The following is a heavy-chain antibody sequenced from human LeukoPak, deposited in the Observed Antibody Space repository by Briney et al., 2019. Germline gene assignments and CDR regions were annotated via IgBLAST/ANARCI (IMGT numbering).Heavy chain of an antibody. CDR3: ARLVGAATDPFDY. V-gene: IGHV4-59*08. D-gene: IGHD2-15*01. CDR2: IYYSGST. J-gene: IGHJ4*02. CDR1: GGSISSYY. Sequence: SETLSLTCTVSGGSISSYYWSWIRQPPGKGLEWIGYIYYSGSTNYNPSLKSRVTISVDMSKNQFSLKLSSVTAADTAVYYCARLVGAATDPFDYWGQGTLVTVSS.